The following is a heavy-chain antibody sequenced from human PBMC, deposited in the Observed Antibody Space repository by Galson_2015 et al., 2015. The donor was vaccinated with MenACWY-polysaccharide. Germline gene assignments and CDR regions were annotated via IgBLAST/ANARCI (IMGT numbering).Heavy chain of an antibody. Sequence: SLRLSCAASGFTLDDYAMHWVRQVPGKGLEWVSGISWSSGYICYADSVKGRFTISRDSAKNTLYLQMNSLRAEDTAVYYCAQSENCGSDCYFRPINLWGRGTLVTVSS. CDR3: AQSENCGSDCYFRPINL. J-gene: IGHJ2*01. D-gene: IGHD2-21*02. V-gene: IGHV3-9*01. CDR1: GFTLDDYA. CDR2: ISWSSGYI.